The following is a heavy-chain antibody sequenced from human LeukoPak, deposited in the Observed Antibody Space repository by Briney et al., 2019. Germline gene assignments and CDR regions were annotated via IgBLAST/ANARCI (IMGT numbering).Heavy chain of an antibody. CDR2: INAGNGNT. V-gene: IGHV1-3*01. D-gene: IGHD4-17*01. J-gene: IGHJ3*02. CDR1: GYTFTSYA. CDR3: ARNDYGGHDAFDI. Sequence: ASVKVSCKASGYTFTSYAMHWVRQAPGQRLEWMGWINAGNGNTKYSQKFQGRVTMTRTTSISTAYMELSSLRSEDTAVYYCARNDYGGHDAFDIWGQGTMVTVSS.